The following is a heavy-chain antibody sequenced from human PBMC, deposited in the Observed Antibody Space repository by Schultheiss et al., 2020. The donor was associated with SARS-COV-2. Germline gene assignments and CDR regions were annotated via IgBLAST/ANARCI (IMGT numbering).Heavy chain of an antibody. CDR3: VRLVTPSYVSPVGY. CDR2: ISRSGSSI. Sequence: GGSLRLSCAGSGFMFSGYAMTWVRQAPGKGLEWVSSISRSGSSIYYADSVKGRFTISRDNSKSTVHLQMNSLKAEDTAVYYCVRLVTPSYVSPVGYWGQGTLVTVSS. D-gene: IGHD2-21*02. V-gene: IGHV3-23*01. CDR1: GFMFSGYA. J-gene: IGHJ4*02.